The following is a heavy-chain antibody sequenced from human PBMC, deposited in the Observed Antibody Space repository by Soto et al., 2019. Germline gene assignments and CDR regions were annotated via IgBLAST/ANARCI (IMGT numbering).Heavy chain of an antibody. CDR1: GFTFSYYP. V-gene: IGHV3-30-3*01. J-gene: IGHJ6*02. CDR2: ISFDGSNK. D-gene: IGHD6-19*01. Sequence: QMQLVESGGGVVQPGRSLRLSCAASGFTFSYYPMHWVRQAPGKGLEWVAVISFDGSNKYYADSVKGRFTISKDNSKNTLYLEMNSLRGEDTDVYYCARLPGALVAVLYIYPQDGREPMSDVDVWGQGTTVTVSS. CDR3: ARLPGALVAVLYIYPQDGREPMSDVDV.